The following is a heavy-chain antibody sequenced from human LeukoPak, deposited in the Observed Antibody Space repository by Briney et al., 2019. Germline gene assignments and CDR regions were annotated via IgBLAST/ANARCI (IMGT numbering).Heavy chain of an antibody. CDR2: ISGSGDSS. CDR1: GFPFASYA. CDR3: AKDYYGSSGYYHYDAFDI. V-gene: IGHV3-23*01. D-gene: IGHD3-22*01. Sequence: GGSLRLSRAASGFPFASYAMSWVRQAPGKGLEWVSTISGSGDSSYYADSVKGRFTISRDNSKNTLYLQMNSLRAEDTAGYYCAKDYYGSSGYYHYDAFDIWGQGTMVTVSS. J-gene: IGHJ3*02.